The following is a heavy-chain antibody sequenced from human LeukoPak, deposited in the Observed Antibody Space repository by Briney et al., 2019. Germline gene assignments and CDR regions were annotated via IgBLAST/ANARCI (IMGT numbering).Heavy chain of an antibody. V-gene: IGHV3-23*01. J-gene: IGHJ6*03. CDR1: GFTFSSYG. Sequence: GGSLRLSCAASGFTFSSYGMSWVRQAPGKGLEWVSAISGSGGSTYYADSVKGRFTISRDYAKNSLYLQMNSLRAEDTAVYYCARDPYSGSYGNYYYYFMDVWGKGTTVTISS. CDR3: ARDPYSGSYGNYYYYFMDV. D-gene: IGHD1-26*01. CDR2: ISGSGGST.